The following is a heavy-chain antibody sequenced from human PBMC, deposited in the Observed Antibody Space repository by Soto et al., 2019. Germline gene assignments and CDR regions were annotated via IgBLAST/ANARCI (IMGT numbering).Heavy chain of an antibody. CDR1: GGTFSSYA. CDR2: IIPIFGTA. D-gene: IGHD5-12*01. V-gene: IGHV1-69*12. J-gene: IGHJ4*02. CDR3: ARVDGYINFDY. Sequence: QVQLVQSGAEVKKPGSSVKVSCKASGGTFSSYAISWVRQAPGQGIEWMGGIIPIFGTANYAQKFQGSVTITAGESTSTAYMELSSLRSQDTAVYYCARVDGYINFDYWGQGTLVTVSS.